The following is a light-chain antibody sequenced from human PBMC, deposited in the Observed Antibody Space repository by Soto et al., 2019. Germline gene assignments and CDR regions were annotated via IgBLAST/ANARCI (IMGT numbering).Light chain of an antibody. CDR1: QGISTY. V-gene: IGKV1-8*01. CDR2: AAS. CDR3: QKYYNYPRAWT. Sequence: IRMTQSPSSLSASTGDRVTITCRASQGISTYLAWYQQKPGKAPKLLIYAASTLQSGVPSRFSGSGSGTDFTLTISCLQSXDFATYYCQKYYNYPRAWTFGQGTKV. J-gene: IGKJ1*01.